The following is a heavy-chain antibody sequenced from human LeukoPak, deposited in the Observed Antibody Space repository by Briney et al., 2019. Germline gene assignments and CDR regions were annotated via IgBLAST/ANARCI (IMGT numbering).Heavy chain of an antibody. Sequence: GGSLRLSCAASGFTFSSYAMSWVRQAPGKGLEWVSAISGSGGSTYYADSVKGRFTISRDNSKNTLYLQMNSLRAEDTAVYYCAKASEKDIVLMAYAIGFDYWGQGTLVTVSS. V-gene: IGHV3-23*01. CDR2: ISGSGGST. CDR1: GFTFSSYA. D-gene: IGHD2-8*01. CDR3: AKASEKDIVLMAYAIGFDY. J-gene: IGHJ4*02.